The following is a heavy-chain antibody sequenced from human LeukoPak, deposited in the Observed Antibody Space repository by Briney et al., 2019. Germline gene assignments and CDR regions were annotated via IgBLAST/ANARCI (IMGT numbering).Heavy chain of an antibody. V-gene: IGHV1-69*01. D-gene: IGHD6-19*01. Sequence: ASVKVSCKASGGTFSSYAISWVRQAPGHGLEWMGGIIPIFGTANYAQKFQGRVTITADESTSTAYMELSSLRSEDTAVYYCARAKAGPHIAVAGTKDWWFDYWGQGTLVTVSS. CDR1: GGTFSSYA. J-gene: IGHJ4*02. CDR2: IIPIFGTA. CDR3: ARAKAGPHIAVAGTKDWWFDY.